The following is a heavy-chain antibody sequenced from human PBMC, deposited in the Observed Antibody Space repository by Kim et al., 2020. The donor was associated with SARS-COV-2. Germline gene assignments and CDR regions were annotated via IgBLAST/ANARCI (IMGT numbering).Heavy chain of an antibody. CDR3: ATERDGYDYVWGSYRSLIIDY. Sequence: SETLSLTCTVSGGSISSSSYYWGWIRQPPGKGLEWIGSIYYSGSTYYNPSLKSRVTISVDTSKNQFSLKLSSVTAADTAVYYCATERDGYDYVWGSYRSLIIDYWGQGTLVTVSS. D-gene: IGHD3-16*02. CDR2: IYYSGST. CDR1: GGSISSSSYY. V-gene: IGHV4-39*01. J-gene: IGHJ4*02.